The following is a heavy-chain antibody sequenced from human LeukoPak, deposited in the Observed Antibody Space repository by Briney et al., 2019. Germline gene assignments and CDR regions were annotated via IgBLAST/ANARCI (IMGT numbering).Heavy chain of an antibody. CDR3: ARGHCSDGVCATGYYYMDV. CDR2: ISGGGGST. D-gene: IGHD2-8*01. CDR1: GFRFSSYA. V-gene: IGHV3-23*01. J-gene: IGHJ6*03. Sequence: PGGSLRLSCAASGFRFSSYAVSWVRQAPGKGLEWVSSISGGGGSTYYADSVKGRFTISRDNFKNTLYLQMNSLKTEDTAVYYCARGHCSDGVCATGYYYMDVWGKGTTVTVSS.